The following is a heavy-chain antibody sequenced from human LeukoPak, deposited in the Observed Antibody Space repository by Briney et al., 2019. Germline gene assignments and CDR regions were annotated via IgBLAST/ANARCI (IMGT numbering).Heavy chain of an antibody. CDR1: GFTFSSYW. CDR3: ARDDTVTTRVGFID. D-gene: IGHD4-17*01. CDR2: IKQDGSEK. V-gene: IGHV3-7*01. J-gene: IGHJ4*02. Sequence: GGSLRLSCAASGFTFSSYWMSWVRQAPGKGLEWVANIKQDGSEKYYVDSVKGRFTISRDNAKNSLYLQTNSLRAEDTAVYYCARDDTVTTRVGFIDWGQGTLVTVSS.